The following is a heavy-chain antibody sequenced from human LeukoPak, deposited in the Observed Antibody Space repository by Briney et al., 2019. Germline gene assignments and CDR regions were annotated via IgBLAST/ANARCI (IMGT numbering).Heavy chain of an antibody. Sequence: PSETLSLTCTVSGGSIRSSYYYWGWIRQPPGKGLEWIGSIYDSGSTYYNPSLKSRVTISVDTSKNQFPLKLNSVTAADTAVYYCARVTGIGQAVDFWGQGTLVTVSS. CDR3: ARVTGIGQAVDF. CDR2: IYDSGST. CDR1: GGSIRSSYYY. V-gene: IGHV4-39*01. J-gene: IGHJ4*02. D-gene: IGHD3-10*01.